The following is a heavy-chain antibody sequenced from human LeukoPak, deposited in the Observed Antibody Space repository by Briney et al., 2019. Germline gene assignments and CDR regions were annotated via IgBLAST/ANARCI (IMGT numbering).Heavy chain of an antibody. CDR1: GGSISSYY. CDR2: IYYSGST. CDR3: ERDTRDIAARPRGYYYYMDV. D-gene: IGHD6-6*01. J-gene: IGHJ6*03. V-gene: IGHV4-59*01. Sequence: SETLSLTCTVSGGSISSYYWSWIRQPPGKGLEWIGYIYYSGSTNYNPSLKSRVTISVDTSKNQVSLKLSSVTAADTDVYYCERDTRDIAARPRGYYYYMDVWGKGTTVTVSS.